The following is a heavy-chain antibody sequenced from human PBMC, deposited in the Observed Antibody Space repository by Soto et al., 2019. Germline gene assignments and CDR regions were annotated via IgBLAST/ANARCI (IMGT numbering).Heavy chain of an antibody. V-gene: IGHV3-48*02. D-gene: IGHD4-17*01. CDR3: AGPTTVTTDYYYGMDV. J-gene: IGHJ6*02. CDR1: GFTFMIYS. Sequence: GGSLILSCSASGFTFMIYSMNWVRQAPGKGLEWFSYISSSSSTIYYADSVKGRFTISRDNAKNSLYLQMNSLRDEDTAVYYCAGPTTVTTDYYYGMDVWGQGTTVTVSS. CDR2: ISSSSSTI.